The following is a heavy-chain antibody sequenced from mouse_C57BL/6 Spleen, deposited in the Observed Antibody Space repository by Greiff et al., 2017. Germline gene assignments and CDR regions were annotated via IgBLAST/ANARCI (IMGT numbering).Heavy chain of an antibody. V-gene: IGHV10-1*01. CDR1: GFSFNTYA. CDR3: VGPYYRNYSWFAY. D-gene: IGHD2-5*01. CDR2: IRSKSNNYAT. J-gene: IGHJ3*01. Sequence: EVQLVESGGGLVQPKGSLKLSCAASGFSFNTYAMNWVRQAPGKGLEWVARIRSKSNNYATYYADSVKDRFTISREDSESMLYLQMNNLKTEDTAMFYCVGPYYRNYSWFAYWGQGTLVTVSA.